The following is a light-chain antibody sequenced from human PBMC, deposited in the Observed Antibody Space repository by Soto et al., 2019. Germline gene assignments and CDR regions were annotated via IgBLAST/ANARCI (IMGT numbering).Light chain of an antibody. CDR2: GAS. V-gene: IGKV3-15*01. CDR3: QKYGTLPLT. CDR1: QSVSSN. J-gene: IGKJ4*01. Sequence: VMTQSPATLSVSPGDSATLSCRASQSVSSNLAWYQQKTGQAPRLLIYGASTRATGIPDRFTGSGSGTELNLTISRLQSEDFATYYCQKYGTLPLTCGGGTKVDIK.